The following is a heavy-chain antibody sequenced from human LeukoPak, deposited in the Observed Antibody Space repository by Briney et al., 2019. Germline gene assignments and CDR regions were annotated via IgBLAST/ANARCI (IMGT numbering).Heavy chain of an antibody. D-gene: IGHD6-19*01. Sequence: PGGSLRLSRAASGFTFSNAWMSWVRQAPGKGLEWVGRIKSKTDGGTTDYAAPVKGRFTISRDDSKNTLYLQMNSLKTEDTAVYYCTTDPPNWNSPCGSGWYEGWGQGTLVTVSS. CDR2: IKSKTDGGTT. J-gene: IGHJ4*02. CDR3: TTDPPNWNSPCGSGWYEG. V-gene: IGHV3-15*01. CDR1: GFTFSNAW.